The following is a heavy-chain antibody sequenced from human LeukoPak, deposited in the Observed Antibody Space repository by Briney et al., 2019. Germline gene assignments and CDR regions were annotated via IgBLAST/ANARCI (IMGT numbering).Heavy chain of an antibody. CDR2: ININTGNP. Sequence: ASVKVSCKASGYTFTSYAMNWVRQAPGQGLEWMGWININTGNPTYAQGFTGRFVFSLDTSVSTAYLQISSLKAEDTAVYYCARVVPPDTGSYAFDIWGQGTMVTVSS. CDR1: GYTFTSYA. V-gene: IGHV7-4-1*02. CDR3: ARVVPPDTGSYAFDI. D-gene: IGHD2-8*02. J-gene: IGHJ3*02.